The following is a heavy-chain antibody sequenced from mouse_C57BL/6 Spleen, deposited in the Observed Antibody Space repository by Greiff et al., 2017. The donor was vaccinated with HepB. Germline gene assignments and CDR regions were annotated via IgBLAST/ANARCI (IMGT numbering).Heavy chain of an antibody. CDR1: GYTFTDYE. D-gene: IGHD1-1*01. J-gene: IGHJ1*03. V-gene: IGHV1-15*01. CDR3: TRHTCYGSSYDWYFDV. Sequence: VQPQKSGAELVRPGASVTLFFKASGYTFTDYEMHWVKQTPVHGLEWIGAIDHETGGTVYNQKFKGKAILTADQSSSPAYMELRSLTSEDSAVYYCTRHTCYGSSYDWYFDVWGTGTTVTVSS. CDR2: IDHETGGT.